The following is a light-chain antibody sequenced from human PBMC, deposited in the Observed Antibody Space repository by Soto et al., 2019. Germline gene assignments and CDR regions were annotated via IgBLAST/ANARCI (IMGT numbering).Light chain of an antibody. CDR3: QQSYSVPCT. Sequence: DIQMTQSPSSLSASVGDRVTITCRASQSISSFLNWYQQKPGKAPKPLIYAASSLHSGVPARFSGSGSGIDFTLTISSLQPEDFATYYCQQSYSVPCTFGQGTKLEIK. CDR1: QSISSF. V-gene: IGKV1-39*01. J-gene: IGKJ2*02. CDR2: AAS.